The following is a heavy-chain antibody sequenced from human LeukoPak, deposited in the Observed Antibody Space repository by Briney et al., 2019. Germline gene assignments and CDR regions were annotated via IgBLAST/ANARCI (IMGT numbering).Heavy chain of an antibody. CDR3: ARLGDSSGYYDF. CDR1: GFSFSSYW. Sequence: GGSLRLSCAASGFSFSSYWMSWVRKAPGKGLEWVANIKPDGSDKYYVDSVKGRSTTSRDNAKNSLYLQMNSLRAEDTAVYYCARLGDSSGYYDFWGQGALVTVSS. D-gene: IGHD3-22*01. J-gene: IGHJ4*02. CDR2: IKPDGSDK. V-gene: IGHV3-7*01.